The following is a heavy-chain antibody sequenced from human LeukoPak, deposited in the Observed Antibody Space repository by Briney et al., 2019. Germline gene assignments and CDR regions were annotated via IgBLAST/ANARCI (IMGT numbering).Heavy chain of an antibody. CDR2: INPNSGGT. CDR3: ARLSDYYDSSGYYSKYFDL. J-gene: IGHJ2*01. CDR1: GYTFTAYY. D-gene: IGHD3-22*01. V-gene: IGHV1-2*02. Sequence: ASVKVSCKASGYTFTAYYMHWVRQAPGQGLEWMGWINPNSGGTNYAQKFQGRVTMTRDTSISTAYMELSRLRSDDTAVYYCARLSDYYDSSGYYSKYFDLWGRGTLVTVSS.